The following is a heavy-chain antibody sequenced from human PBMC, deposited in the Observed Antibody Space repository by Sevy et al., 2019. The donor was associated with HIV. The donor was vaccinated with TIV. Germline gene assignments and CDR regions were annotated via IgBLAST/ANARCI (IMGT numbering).Heavy chain of an antibody. J-gene: IGHJ4*02. CDR3: ARDYQAAGTGYVY. Sequence: GGSLRLSCAASGFTFSSYSMNWVRQAPGKGLEWVSYISSSSSTIYYADSVKGRFTISRDNAKNSLYLQMSSLRDEDTAVYYCARDYQAAGTGYVYWGQGTLVTVSS. CDR2: ISSSSSTI. V-gene: IGHV3-48*02. D-gene: IGHD6-19*01. CDR1: GFTFSSYS.